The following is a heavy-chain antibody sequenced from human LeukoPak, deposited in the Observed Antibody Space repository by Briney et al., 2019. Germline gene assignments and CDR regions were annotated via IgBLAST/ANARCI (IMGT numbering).Heavy chain of an antibody. J-gene: IGHJ4*02. D-gene: IGHD3-10*01. V-gene: IGHV3-23*01. CDR2: ISGSGGST. CDR3: AKALWSFSYFGY. Sequence: GGSLRLSCAASGFTFSSYAMSGVRQAPGKGLEWVSAISGSGGSTYYADSVKGRFTISRDNSKNTLYLQMNSLRAEDTAVYYCAKALWSFSYFGYWGQGTLVTVSS. CDR1: GFTFSSYA.